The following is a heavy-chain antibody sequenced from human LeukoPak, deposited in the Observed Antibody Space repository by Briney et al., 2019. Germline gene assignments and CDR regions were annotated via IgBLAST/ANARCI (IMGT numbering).Heavy chain of an antibody. D-gene: IGHD2-2*01. Sequence: GGSLRLSCAASGFTVSGNYMSWVRQAPGKGLEWVSVIYSGGSTYYADSVKGRFTISRDNSKNTLYLQMNSLRAEDTPVYYCARDSTSWSYYYYMDVWGKGTTVTVSS. V-gene: IGHV3-53*01. J-gene: IGHJ6*03. CDR1: GFTVSGNY. CDR2: IYSGGST. CDR3: ARDSTSWSYYYYMDV.